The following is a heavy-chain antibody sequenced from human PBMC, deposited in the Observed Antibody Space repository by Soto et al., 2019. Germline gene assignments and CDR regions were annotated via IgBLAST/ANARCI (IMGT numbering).Heavy chain of an antibody. CDR3: ARYPTLTDYFFHGMDV. J-gene: IGHJ6*02. D-gene: IGHD4-17*01. Sequence: PXESLRISCKGSGYTFTNYWIVLVRQIPGKGLEWMGIIYPGDSDTRDSPSFQGQVTISADRSISTAYLQWSSLKASDTGMYYCARYPTLTDYFFHGMDVWGQGTTVTVSS. CDR1: GYTFTNYW. V-gene: IGHV5-51*01. CDR2: IYPGDSDT.